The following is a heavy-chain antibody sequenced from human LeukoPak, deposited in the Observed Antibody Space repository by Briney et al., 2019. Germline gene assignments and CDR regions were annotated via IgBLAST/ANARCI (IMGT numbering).Heavy chain of an antibody. Sequence: GASVKVSCKASGYTFTSYGISWVRQAPGQGLEWMGWISAYNGNTNYAQKLQGRVTMTTDTSTSTAYMELRSLRSVDTAVYYCARQGLGSSWYYFDYWGQGTLVTVSS. CDR1: GYTFTSYG. V-gene: IGHV1-18*01. CDR2: ISAYNGNT. D-gene: IGHD6-13*01. CDR3: ARQGLGSSWYYFDY. J-gene: IGHJ4*02.